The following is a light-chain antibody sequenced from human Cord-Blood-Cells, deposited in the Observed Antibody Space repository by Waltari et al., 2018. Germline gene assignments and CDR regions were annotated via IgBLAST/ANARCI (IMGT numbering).Light chain of an antibody. Sequence: DIQMTQSPSSLSASVGDRVTITCRASQGISNYLAWYQQKPGKVPKLLIYAASTLQSGVPSRVSVSGSGTDFTLTISSLRAEDVATYYCQKYNSAPWTFGQGTKVEIK. CDR2: AAS. V-gene: IGKV1-27*01. J-gene: IGKJ1*01. CDR3: QKYNSAPWT. CDR1: QGISNY.